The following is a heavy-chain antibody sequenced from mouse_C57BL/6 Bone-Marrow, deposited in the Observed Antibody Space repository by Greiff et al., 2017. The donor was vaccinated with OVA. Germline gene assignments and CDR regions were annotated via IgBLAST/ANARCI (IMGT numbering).Heavy chain of an antibody. D-gene: IGHD1-1*01. J-gene: IGHJ2*01. CDR2: ISDGGSYT. Sequence: DVMLVESGGGLVKPGGSLKLSCAASGFTFSSYAMSWVRQTPEKRLEWVATISDGGSYTYYPDNVKGRFTISRDNAKNNLYLQMSHLKSEDTAMYYWARDGRYYGRDFDYWGQGTTLTVSS. CDR3: ARDGRYYGRDFDY. V-gene: IGHV5-4*01. CDR1: GFTFSSYA.